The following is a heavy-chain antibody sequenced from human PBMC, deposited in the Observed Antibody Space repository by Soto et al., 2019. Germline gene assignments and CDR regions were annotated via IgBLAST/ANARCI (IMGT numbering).Heavy chain of an antibody. Sequence: PVGSLRLSCTASGFTFGDYAMSWFRQAPGKGLEWVGFIRSKAYGGTTEYAASVKGRFTISRDDSKSIAYLQMNSLKTEDTAVYYCTRDHSPGIAAADDYWGQGTLVTVSS. CDR3: TRDHSPGIAAADDY. CDR2: IRSKAYGGTT. J-gene: IGHJ4*02. D-gene: IGHD6-13*01. CDR1: GFTFGDYA. V-gene: IGHV3-49*03.